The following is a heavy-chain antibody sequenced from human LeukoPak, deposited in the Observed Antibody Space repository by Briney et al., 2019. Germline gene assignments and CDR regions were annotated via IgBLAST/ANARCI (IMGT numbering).Heavy chain of an antibody. CDR3: ARLKPNFLGTFDS. CDR1: GVSIIDHA. Sequence: SETLSLTCIVSGVSIIDHAWSWIRQPPGRGLEWIGNIYASGSTYFNPSLRSRVAVSMDTSKNHFSLNLTSVTAADTAMFYCARLKPNFLGTFDSWGQGALVTVSS. V-gene: IGHV4-4*09. CDR2: IYASGST. J-gene: IGHJ4*02. D-gene: IGHD7-27*01.